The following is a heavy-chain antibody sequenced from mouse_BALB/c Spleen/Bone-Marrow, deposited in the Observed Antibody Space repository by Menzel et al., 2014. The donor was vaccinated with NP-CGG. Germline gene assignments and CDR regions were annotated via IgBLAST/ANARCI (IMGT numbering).Heavy chain of an antibody. D-gene: IGHD2-14*01. Sequence: EVQLQQSGPELEKPGASVKISCKASGYSFAGYNMNWVKQTNGKSLEWIGNIDPYYGGISYNQKFKDKATLTVDKSSCTAYMQLKSLTSEDSAVYYCARSIEYRPLTYWGQGTLVTVSA. J-gene: IGHJ3*01. CDR2: IDPYYGGI. V-gene: IGHV1-39*01. CDR1: GYSFAGYN. CDR3: ARSIEYRPLTY.